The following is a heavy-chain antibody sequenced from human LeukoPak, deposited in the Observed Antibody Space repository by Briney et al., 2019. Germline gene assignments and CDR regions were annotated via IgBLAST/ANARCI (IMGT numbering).Heavy chain of an antibody. CDR3: AKSGGESDIVVVVAAPIDY. J-gene: IGHJ4*02. Sequence: GGSLRLSCSASGFTFSSYEMIWVRQAPGKGLEWVSAISGSGGSTYYADSVKGRFTISRDNSKNTLYLQMNSLRAEDTAVYYCAKSGGESDIVVVVAAPIDYWGQGTLVTVSS. D-gene: IGHD2-15*01. V-gene: IGHV3-23*01. CDR2: ISGSGGST. CDR1: GFTFSSYE.